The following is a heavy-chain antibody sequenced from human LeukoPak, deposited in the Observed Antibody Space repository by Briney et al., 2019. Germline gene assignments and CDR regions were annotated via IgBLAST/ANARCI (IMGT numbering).Heavy chain of an antibody. J-gene: IGHJ4*02. CDR1: GFTYSRYW. CDR2: IQEKGRGK. V-gene: IGHV3-7*01. CDR3: ARDAGGGFDY. Sequence: GGSLRLSCVASGFTYSRYWMVWVRHAPGKGLEWVASIQEKGRGKYYLDSVKGRFSISKDNAKSSVSLQMNSLGVGDMAVYYCARDAGGGFDYWGQGTRVTVSS. D-gene: IGHD2-8*02.